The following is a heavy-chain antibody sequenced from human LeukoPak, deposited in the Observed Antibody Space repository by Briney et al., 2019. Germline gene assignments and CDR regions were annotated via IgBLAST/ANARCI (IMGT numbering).Heavy chain of an antibody. CDR2: FYNDANT. J-gene: IGHJ6*04. Sequence: GGSLRLSCAVSGFTVSTNHMSWVRQAPGKGLEWVSVFYNDANTYYTDSVKGRFTISRDNSKNTVFLQMNSLRAEDTAVYYCARDREVVTAKAQMDVWGKGTTVTVSS. V-gene: IGHV3-53*01. CDR1: GFTVSTNH. CDR3: ARDREVVTAKAQMDV. D-gene: IGHD2-21*02.